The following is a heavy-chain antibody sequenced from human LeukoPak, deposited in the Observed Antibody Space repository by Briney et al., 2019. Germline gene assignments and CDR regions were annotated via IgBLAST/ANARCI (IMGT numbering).Heavy chain of an antibody. CDR3: AKSTMIVVVIAYFDY. D-gene: IGHD3-22*01. V-gene: IGHV3-21*01. CDR2: ISSSSSYI. J-gene: IGHJ4*02. Sequence: PGGSLRLSCAASGFTFSSYSMNWVRQAPGKGLEWVSSISSSSSYIYYADSVKGRFTISRDNAKNSLYLQMNSLRSEDTAVYYCAKSTMIVVVIAYFDYWGQGTLVTVSS. CDR1: GFTFSSYS.